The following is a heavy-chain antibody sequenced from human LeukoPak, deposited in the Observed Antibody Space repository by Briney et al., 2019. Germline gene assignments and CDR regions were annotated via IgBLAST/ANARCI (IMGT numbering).Heavy chain of an antibody. J-gene: IGHJ4*02. V-gene: IGHV1-2*02. Sequence: GASVKVSCKASGYTFTSYVISWVRQAPGQGLEWMGWINPNSGGTNYAQKFQGRVTMTRDTSISTAYMELSRLRSDDTAVYYCARSGYSYGYSDYWGQGTLVTVSS. D-gene: IGHD5-18*01. CDR1: GYTFTSYV. CDR3: ARSGYSYGYSDY. CDR2: INPNSGGT.